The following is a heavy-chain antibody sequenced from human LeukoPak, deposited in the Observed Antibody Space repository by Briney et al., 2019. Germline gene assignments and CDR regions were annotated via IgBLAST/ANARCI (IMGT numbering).Heavy chain of an antibody. V-gene: IGHV3-66*02. CDR1: GFTVSSNY. Sequence: PGGSLRLSCAASGFTVSSNYMSWVRQAPGKGLEWVSVIYSGGSTYYADSVKGRFSISRDNYKNTLYLQMNSLRAEDTAVYYCARGGSGGTIFGVVTLFYFDYWGQGTLVTVSS. D-gene: IGHD3-3*01. J-gene: IGHJ4*02. CDR3: ARGGSGGTIFGVVTLFYFDY. CDR2: IYSGGST.